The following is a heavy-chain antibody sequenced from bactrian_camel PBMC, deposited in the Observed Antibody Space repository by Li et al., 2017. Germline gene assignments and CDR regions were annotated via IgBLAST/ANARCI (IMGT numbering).Heavy chain of an antibody. CDR2: IKSDGGTT. CDR3: ALAIRWTDFGY. V-gene: IGHV3S1*01. CDR1: GFTFSSSW. J-gene: IGHJ6*01. Sequence: HVQLVESGGGSVQPGGSLRLSCVASGFTFSSSWMFWVRQAPGKGFEWVSSIKSDGGTTYYADSVKGRFTISRDNAKNTLYLQLNSLKTEDTAMYYCALAIRWTDFGYWGQGTQVTVS. D-gene: IGHD6*01.